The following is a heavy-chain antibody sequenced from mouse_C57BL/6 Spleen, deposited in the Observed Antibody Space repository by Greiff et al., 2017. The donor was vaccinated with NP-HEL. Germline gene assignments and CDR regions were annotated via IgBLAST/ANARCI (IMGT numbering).Heavy chain of an antibody. J-gene: IGHJ2*01. CDR3: ARRGEFYGLDY. Sequence: QVQLKQSGPELVKPGASVKISCKASGYAFSSSWMNWVKQRPGKGLEWIGRIYPGDGDTNYNGKFKGKATLTADKSSSTAYMQLSSLTSEDSAVYFCARRGEFYGLDYWGQGTTLTVSS. CDR2: IYPGDGDT. CDR1: GYAFSSSW. D-gene: IGHD1-2*01. V-gene: IGHV1-82*01.